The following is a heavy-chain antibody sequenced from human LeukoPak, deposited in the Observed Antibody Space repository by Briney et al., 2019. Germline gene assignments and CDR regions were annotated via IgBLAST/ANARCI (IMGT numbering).Heavy chain of an antibody. CDR1: GYTFTNYC. J-gene: IGHJ5*02. D-gene: IGHD3-10*01. CDR2: INPSGDST. CDR3: ARSYGAGTYHNWFDP. V-gene: IGHV1-46*01. Sequence: ASVKVSCKTSGYTFTNYCMHWVRQAPGQGLEWMGVINPSGDSTRYAQKFQGRVAMSTDMSTSTVYMVLSGLISEDTAVYYCARSYGAGTYHNWFDPWGQGTLVTVSS.